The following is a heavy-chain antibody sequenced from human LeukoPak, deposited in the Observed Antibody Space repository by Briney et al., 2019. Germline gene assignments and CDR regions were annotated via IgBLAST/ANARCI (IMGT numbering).Heavy chain of an antibody. Sequence: GASVKVSCKASGGTFSSYAISWVRQAPGQGLEWMGGIIPIFGTANYAQKFQGRVTITAHKSTSTAYMELSSLRSEDTAVYYCAREEGQYSGYGIFDYWGQGTLVTVSS. D-gene: IGHD5-12*01. V-gene: IGHV1-69*06. CDR3: AREEGQYSGYGIFDY. CDR2: IIPIFGTA. J-gene: IGHJ4*02. CDR1: GGTFSSYA.